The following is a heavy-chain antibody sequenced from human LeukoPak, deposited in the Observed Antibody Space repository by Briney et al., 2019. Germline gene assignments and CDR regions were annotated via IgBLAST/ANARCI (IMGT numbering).Heavy chain of an antibody. CDR3: ARAEPRYDWKGGFDY. Sequence: ASVKVSCKASGYTFTSYDINWVRQATGQGLEWIGWMNPNSGNTGYAQKFQGRVTMTRNTSISTAYMELSSLRSEDTAVYYCARAEPRYDWKGGFDYWGQGTLVTVSS. V-gene: IGHV1-8*01. J-gene: IGHJ4*02. D-gene: IGHD1-1*01. CDR1: GYTFTSYD. CDR2: MNPNSGNT.